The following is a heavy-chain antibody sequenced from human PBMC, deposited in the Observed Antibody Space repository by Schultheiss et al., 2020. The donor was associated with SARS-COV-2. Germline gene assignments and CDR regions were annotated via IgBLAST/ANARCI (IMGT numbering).Heavy chain of an antibody. CDR2: IYHSGRT. CDR3: ARDAGLTPTGGRGMDV. D-gene: IGHD3-16*01. V-gene: IGHV4-59*01. J-gene: IGHJ6*02. CDR1: GGSMRPYY. Sequence: SETLSLTCSVSGGSMRPYYWSWIRQPPGKGLEWIGYIYHSGRTNYSPSLKSRVTISVDTSKNQFSLKLSSVTAADTAVYYCARDAGLTPTGGRGMDVWGQGTTVTVSS.